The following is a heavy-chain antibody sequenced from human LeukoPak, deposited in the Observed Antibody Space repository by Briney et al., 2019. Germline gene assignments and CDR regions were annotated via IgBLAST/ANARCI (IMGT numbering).Heavy chain of an antibody. J-gene: IGHJ4*02. Sequence: SETLSLTCTVSGGSISSSSYYWGWIRQPPGKGLEWIGSIYYSASTYYNPSLKGRVPISVDTSKNQFSLKLSSVTPADTAVYYCARAQQQLFDYWGQGTLVTVSS. D-gene: IGHD6-13*01. CDR1: GGSISSSSYY. CDR3: ARAQQQLFDY. CDR2: IYYSAST. V-gene: IGHV4-39*07.